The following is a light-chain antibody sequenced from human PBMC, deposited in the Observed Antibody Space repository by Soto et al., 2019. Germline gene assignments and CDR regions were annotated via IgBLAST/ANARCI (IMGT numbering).Light chain of an antibody. J-gene: IGLJ1*01. Sequence: QSALTQSASVSGSPGQSITISCTGTGSDIGGYNYVSWYQQYPGKAPKLVIYEVTHRPSGVSDRFSGSKSGNTASLTISGLQAEEQAHYYCSSYTSISPLYVFGTGTKVTVL. CDR2: EVT. V-gene: IGLV2-14*01. CDR1: GSDIGGYNY. CDR3: SSYTSISPLYV.